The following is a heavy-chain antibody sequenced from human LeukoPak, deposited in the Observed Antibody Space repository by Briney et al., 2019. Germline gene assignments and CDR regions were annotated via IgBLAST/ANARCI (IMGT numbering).Heavy chain of an antibody. J-gene: IGHJ4*02. CDR2: IRYDESNK. D-gene: IGHD3-3*01. CDR3: ARDYDFWSGYYSPTRGYFGY. Sequence: GGSLRLSCAASGFTFSGSGMHWVRQAPGKGLECVTFIRYDESNKYYTDSVKGRFTISRDNSKNTLYLQMDSLRAEDTAVYYCARDYDFWSGYYSPTRGYFGYRGQGTLVTVSS. CDR1: GFTFSGSG. V-gene: IGHV3-30*02.